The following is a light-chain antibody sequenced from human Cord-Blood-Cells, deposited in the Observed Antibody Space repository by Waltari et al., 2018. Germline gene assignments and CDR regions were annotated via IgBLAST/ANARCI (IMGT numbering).Light chain of an antibody. J-gene: IGKJ1*01. V-gene: IGKV3-20*01. CDR1: RSVSSSY. Sequence: EIVLTQSPGTLSLSPGERATLSCRASRSVSSSYLAWYQQKPGQAPRLLIYGASSRATGIPDRFSGSGSGTDFTLTISRLEPEDVAVYYCQQYGSSPRTFGQGTKVEIK. CDR3: QQYGSSPRT. CDR2: GAS.